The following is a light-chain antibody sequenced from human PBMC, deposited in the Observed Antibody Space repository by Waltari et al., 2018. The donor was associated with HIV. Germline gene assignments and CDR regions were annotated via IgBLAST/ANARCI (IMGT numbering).Light chain of an antibody. J-gene: IGKJ4*01. V-gene: IGKV3-11*01. CDR3: QQRSNWPPGVG. CDR1: QSVSSY. CDR2: EAS. Sequence: EIVLTQSPATLSLSPGERATLSCRASQSVSSYLAWYQQKPGQAPRLLIYEASNRATGIPARFRGSGSGTDFTLTISSLEPEDFAVYYCQQRSNWPPGVGFGGGTKVEIK.